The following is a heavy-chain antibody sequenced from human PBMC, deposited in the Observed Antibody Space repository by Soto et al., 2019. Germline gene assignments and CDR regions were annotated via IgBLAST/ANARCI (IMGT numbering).Heavy chain of an antibody. CDR2: INHSGTT. CDR3: ARRYCSDGYCSYFDY. CDR1: GGSVSGYF. V-gene: IGHV4-34*01. D-gene: IGHD2-15*01. Sequence: PSETLSLTCAVYGGSVSGYFWSWIRQPPGKGLEWIGEINHSGTTSYSPSLDSRVTTSVDTSKNQFSLRLSSVTAADTAIYYCARRYCSDGYCSYFDYWGRGTLVTVSS. J-gene: IGHJ4*02.